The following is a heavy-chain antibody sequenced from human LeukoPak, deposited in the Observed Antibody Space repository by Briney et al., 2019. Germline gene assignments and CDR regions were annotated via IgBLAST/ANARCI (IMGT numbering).Heavy chain of an antibody. Sequence: GGSLRLSCAASGFTFSSYGMHWVRQAPGKGLEWVAVIWYDGSNKYYADSVKGRFTISRDNSKNTLYLQMNSLRAEDTAVYYCARGLNYYDSSGYPFDYRGQGTLVTVSS. CDR2: IWYDGSNK. D-gene: IGHD3-22*01. CDR1: GFTFSSYG. J-gene: IGHJ4*02. V-gene: IGHV3-33*01. CDR3: ARGLNYYDSSGYPFDY.